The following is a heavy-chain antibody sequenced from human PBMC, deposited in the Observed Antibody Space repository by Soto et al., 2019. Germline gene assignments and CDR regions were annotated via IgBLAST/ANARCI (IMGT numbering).Heavy chain of an antibody. V-gene: IGHV6-1*01. CDR3: ASLAPSDERGDRHFHC. CDR2: TYYRSKWYN. Sequence: SETLSLTFGISGDSVSGNSAAWNWIRQSPSRGLEWLGRTYYRSKWYNDYSVSVKNRITVTPDTSKNQFSLHLKSVTPEDTADHCFASLAPSDERGDRHFHCWCQGARVTV. CDR1: GDSVSGNSAA. D-gene: IGHD2-21*02. J-gene: IGHJ4*02.